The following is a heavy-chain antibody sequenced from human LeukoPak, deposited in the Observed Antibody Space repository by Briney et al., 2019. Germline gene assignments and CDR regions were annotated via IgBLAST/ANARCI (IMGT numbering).Heavy chain of an antibody. CDR3: ARSGYCSGGSCYPEDYFDY. V-gene: IGHV4-38-2*01. CDR1: GYSISSGYY. CDR2: IYHSGST. J-gene: IGHJ4*02. D-gene: IGHD2-15*01. Sequence: NASETLSLTCAVPGYSISSGYYWAWIRQPPGKGLEWIGSIYHSGSTYYNPSLKSRVTISVDTSKTQFSLKLSSVTAADTAVYYCARSGYCSGGSCYPEDYFDYWGQGTLVTVSS.